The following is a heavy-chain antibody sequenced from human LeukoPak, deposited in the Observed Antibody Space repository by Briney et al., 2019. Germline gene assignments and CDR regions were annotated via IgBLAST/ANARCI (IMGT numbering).Heavy chain of an antibody. J-gene: IGHJ4*02. Sequence: SETLSLTCTVSGGSISSGSFYWSWIRQPAGKGLEWIGRFHTSGRTNYNPSLKSRVTISVDTSKNQFSLKLSSVTAADTAVYYCARERREQLLPPYTRSVTYFDYWGQGTLVTVSS. D-gene: IGHD2-2*01. CDR1: GGSISSGSFY. V-gene: IGHV4-61*02. CDR2: FHTSGRT. CDR3: ARERREQLLPPYTRSVTYFDY.